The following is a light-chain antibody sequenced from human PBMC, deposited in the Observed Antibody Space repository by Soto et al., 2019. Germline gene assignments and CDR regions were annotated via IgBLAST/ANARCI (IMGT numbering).Light chain of an antibody. CDR2: GAS. V-gene: IGKV3-20*01. Sequence: EIVLTQSPGTLSLSPGERATLSCRASQSVSSNYLSWYQQKPGQAPRLLIYGASSRAAGIPDRFSSSGSGADFTLTIDRLEPEDFAVYHCQQYATAPSRLTFGGGTKVEMK. CDR1: QSVSSNY. CDR3: QQYATAPSRLT. J-gene: IGKJ4*01.